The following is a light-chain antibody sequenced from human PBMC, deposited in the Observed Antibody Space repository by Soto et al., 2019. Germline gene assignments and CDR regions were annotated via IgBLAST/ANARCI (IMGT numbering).Light chain of an antibody. CDR3: QQYGNSPRT. V-gene: IGKV3-20*01. CDR1: QSVSSSY. J-gene: IGKJ1*01. CDR2: GAC. Sequence: EIVLTQSPGTLSLSPGERATLSCRASQSVSSSYLAWYQQRPGQAPRLLIYGACSRATGIPDRFSGSGSGTDFTLTISRLEPEDLEVYVCQQYGNSPRTFGQGTTVEIK.